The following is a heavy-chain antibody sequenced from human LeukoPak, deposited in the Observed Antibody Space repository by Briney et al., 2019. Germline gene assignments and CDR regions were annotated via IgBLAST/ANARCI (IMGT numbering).Heavy chain of an antibody. CDR2: TSSSGNMI. V-gene: IGHV3-48*03. D-gene: IGHD3-9*01. Sequence: GGSLRLSCAASGFTFSNYEMNWVRQAPGKGLEGVSYTSSSGNMIYYADSVKGRFTISRDNAKNSLYLQMNSLRAEDTAVYYCARGGILDYWGQGTLVTVSS. CDR1: GFTFSNYE. CDR3: ARGGILDY. J-gene: IGHJ4*02.